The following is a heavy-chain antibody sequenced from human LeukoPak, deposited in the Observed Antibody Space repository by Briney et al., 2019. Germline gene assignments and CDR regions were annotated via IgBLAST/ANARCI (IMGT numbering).Heavy chain of an antibody. CDR2: IRYDGSNK. Sequence: GGSLRLFCAASGFTFSSYGMHWVRQAPGKGLEWVAFIRYDGSNKYYADSVKGRFTISRDNSKNTLYLQMNSLRAEDTAVYYCAKEGYSGYEVDYWGQGTLVTVSS. CDR1: GFTFSSYG. CDR3: AKEGYSGYEVDY. D-gene: IGHD5-12*01. J-gene: IGHJ4*02. V-gene: IGHV3-30*02.